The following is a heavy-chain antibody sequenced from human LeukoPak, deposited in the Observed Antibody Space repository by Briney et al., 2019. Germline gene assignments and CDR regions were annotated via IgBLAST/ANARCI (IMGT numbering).Heavy chain of an antibody. CDR2: IYYSGST. J-gene: IGHJ4*02. CDR3: ARGDDILTGYFDY. Sequence: SETLSLTCTVSGASISSSTYYWSWIRQPPGKGLEWIGYIYYSGSTNYNPSLKSRVTISVDTSKNQFSLKLSSVTAADTAVYYCARGDDILTGYFDYWGQGTLVTVSS. V-gene: IGHV4-61*05. D-gene: IGHD3-9*01. CDR1: GASISSSTYY.